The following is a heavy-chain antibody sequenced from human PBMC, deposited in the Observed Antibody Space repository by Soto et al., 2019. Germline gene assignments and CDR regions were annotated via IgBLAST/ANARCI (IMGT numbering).Heavy chain of an antibody. J-gene: IGHJ5*02. V-gene: IGHV3-23*01. CDR2: ISGSGGST. Sequence: PGGSLRLSCAASGFTFSSYAMSWVRQAPGKGLEWVSAISGSGGSTYYADSVKGRFTISRDNSKNTLYLQMNSLRAEDTAVYYCAKGSRHYYDSSGYSWFDPWGQGTLVTVSS. CDR3: AKGSRHYYDSSGYSWFDP. CDR1: GFTFSSYA. D-gene: IGHD3-22*01.